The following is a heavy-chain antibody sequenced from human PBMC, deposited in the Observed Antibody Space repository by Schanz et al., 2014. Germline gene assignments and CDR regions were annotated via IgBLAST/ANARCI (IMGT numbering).Heavy chain of an antibody. Sequence: QVQLVQSGSELKKPGASVKVSCKASGYTFTNYAINWVRQAPGQGLEWMGWISANSGGTNYAQKFQGRVTMTRDTSISTAYMELSRLKSDDTAVYYCARALFGSGHADVWGQGTTVTVSS. CDR3: ARALFGSGHADV. D-gene: IGHD3-10*01. CDR2: ISANSGGT. CDR1: GYTFTNYA. J-gene: IGHJ6*02. V-gene: IGHV1-2*02.